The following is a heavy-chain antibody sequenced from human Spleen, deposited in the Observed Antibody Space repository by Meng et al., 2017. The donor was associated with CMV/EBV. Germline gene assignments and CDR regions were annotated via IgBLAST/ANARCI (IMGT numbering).Heavy chain of an antibody. CDR2: ISSSRSYI. Sequence: GESLKISCAPSGFSFSTYTMHWVRQAPGKGLEWVSSISSSRSYIYYADSVKGRFTISRDNAKNSLYLQMNSLRAEDTAVYYCARDPQPDDFWSGYYTNYYYGMDVWGQGTTVTVSS. CDR1: GFSFSTYT. CDR3: ARDPQPDDFWSGYYTNYYYGMDV. J-gene: IGHJ6*02. V-gene: IGHV3-21*01. D-gene: IGHD3-3*01.